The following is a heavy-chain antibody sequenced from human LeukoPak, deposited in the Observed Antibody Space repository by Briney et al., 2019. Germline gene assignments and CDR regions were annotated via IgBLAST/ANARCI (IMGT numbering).Heavy chain of an antibody. V-gene: IGHV4-59*08. Sequence: SETLSLTCTVTGGSISSYYWSWIRQPPGKGLEWIGYIYYSGSTNYNPSLKSRVTISVDTSKNQFSLKLSSVTAADTAVYYCARREPPPGDAFDIWGQGTMVTVSS. CDR1: GGSISSYY. CDR2: IYYSGST. CDR3: ARREPPPGDAFDI. J-gene: IGHJ3*02. D-gene: IGHD1-1*01.